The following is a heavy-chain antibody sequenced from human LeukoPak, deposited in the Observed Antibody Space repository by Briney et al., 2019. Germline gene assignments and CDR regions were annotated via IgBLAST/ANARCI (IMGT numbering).Heavy chain of an antibody. CDR3: AREYSSGWPGYYMDV. D-gene: IGHD6-19*01. J-gene: IGHJ6*03. CDR2: INPNSGGT. Sequence: ASVKVSCKASGYTFTGYYMHWVRQAPGQGLEWMGRINPNSGGTNYAQKFQGRVTMTRDTSISTASMELTRLSSDDTAVYYCAREYSSGWPGYYMDVWGKGTTVTVSS. V-gene: IGHV1-2*06. CDR1: GYTFTGYY.